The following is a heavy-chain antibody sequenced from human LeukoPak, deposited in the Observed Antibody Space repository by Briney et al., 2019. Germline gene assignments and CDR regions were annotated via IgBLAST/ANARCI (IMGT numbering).Heavy chain of an antibody. Sequence: SETLSLTCTVSGGSISSYYGSWIRQPPGKGLEWIGYIYYSGSTNYNPSLKSRVTISVDTSKNQFSLKLSSVTAADTAVYYCARVQVVPAAMRNYYYYYGMDVWGQRTTVTVSS. V-gene: IGHV4-59*01. D-gene: IGHD2-2*01. CDR1: GGSISSYY. J-gene: IGHJ6*02. CDR3: ARVQVVPAAMRNYYYYYGMDV. CDR2: IYYSGST.